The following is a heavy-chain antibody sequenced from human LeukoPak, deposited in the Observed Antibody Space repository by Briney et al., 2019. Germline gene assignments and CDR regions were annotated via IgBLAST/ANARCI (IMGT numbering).Heavy chain of an antibody. CDR2: IYPGDSDT. J-gene: IGHJ4*02. CDR1: GYSFTSYW. D-gene: IGHD3-22*01. Sequence: GESLKISCKGSGYSFTSYWIDWVRQMPGKGLEWMGIIYPGDSDTRYSPSFQGQVTISADKSISTAYLQWSSLKASDTAMYYCARVKYDGSGSGENDYWGQGTLVTVSS. V-gene: IGHV5-51*01. CDR3: ARVKYDGSGSGENDY.